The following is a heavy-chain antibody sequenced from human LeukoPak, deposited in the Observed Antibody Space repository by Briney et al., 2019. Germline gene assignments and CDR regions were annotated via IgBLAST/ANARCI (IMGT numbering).Heavy chain of an antibody. CDR2: ISGSGGST. J-gene: IGHJ4*02. CDR1: GFTFSSYA. CDR3: AKDNSGSYYSPDY. Sequence: PGGSLRLSCAASGFTFSSYAMSRVRQAPGKGLEWVSAISGSGGSTYYADSVKGRFTISRDNSKNTLYLQMNSLRAEDTAVYYCAKDNSGSYYSPDYWGQGTLVTVSS. D-gene: IGHD1-26*01. V-gene: IGHV3-23*01.